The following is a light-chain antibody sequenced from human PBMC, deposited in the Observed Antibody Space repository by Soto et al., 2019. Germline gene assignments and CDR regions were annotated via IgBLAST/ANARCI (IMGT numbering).Light chain of an antibody. CDR2: GAS. Sequence: EIVLTQSPGTLSLSPGERATLSCRASQSVSSSYLAWYQQKPGQAPRLLIYGASSRATGIPDRFSGSGSGTDFTLTISRLEPEDFAVCYCQQYGSSTAWTFGQGTKVEIK. J-gene: IGKJ1*01. V-gene: IGKV3-20*01. CDR3: QQYGSSTAWT. CDR1: QSVSSSY.